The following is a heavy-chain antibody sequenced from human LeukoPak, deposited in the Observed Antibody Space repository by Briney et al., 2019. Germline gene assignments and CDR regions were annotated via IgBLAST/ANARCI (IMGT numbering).Heavy chain of an antibody. D-gene: IGHD3-10*01. V-gene: IGHV1-24*01. CDR3: TRGAISLGSFDY. CDR1: GYTLAELS. J-gene: IGHJ4*02. CDR2: FDPEDGET. Sequence: ASVKVSCKVSGYTLAELSMHWVRQAPGKGLEWMGGFDPEDGETIYAQKFQGRVTMTEDTSTDTAYMELSSLRSDDTAVYYCTRGAISLGSFDYWGQGTLVTVSS.